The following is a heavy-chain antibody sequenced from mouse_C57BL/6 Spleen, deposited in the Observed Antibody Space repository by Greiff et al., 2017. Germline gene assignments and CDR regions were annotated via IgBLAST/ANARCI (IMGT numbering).Heavy chain of an antibody. CDR1: GYSITSGYY. CDR2: ISYDGSN. J-gene: IGHJ1*03. D-gene: IGHD1-1*01. CDR3: ARAGSSYDWYFDV. Sequence: EVQLVESGPGLVKPSQSLSLTCSVTGYSITSGYYWNWIRQFPGNKLEWMGYISYDGSNNYNPSLKNRISITRDTSKNQFFLKLNSVTTEDTATYYCARAGSSYDWYFDVWGTGTTGTVSS. V-gene: IGHV3-6*01.